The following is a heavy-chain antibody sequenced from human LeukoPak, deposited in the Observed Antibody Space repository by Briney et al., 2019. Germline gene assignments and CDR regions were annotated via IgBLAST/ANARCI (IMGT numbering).Heavy chain of an antibody. CDR1: GYTFTSYY. V-gene: IGHV1-46*01. D-gene: IGHD7-27*01. CDR2: INPSGGST. CDR3: ARATGERGFDY. J-gene: IGHJ4*02. Sequence: ASVKVSCKASGYTFTSYYMHWVRQAPGQGLEWMGIINPSGGSTSYAQKFQGRVTMTRDTSTSTVYMELSSLRSDDTAVYYCARATGERGFDYWGQGTLVTVSS.